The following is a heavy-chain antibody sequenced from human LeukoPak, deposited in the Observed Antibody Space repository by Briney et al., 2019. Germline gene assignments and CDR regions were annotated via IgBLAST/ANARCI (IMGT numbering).Heavy chain of an antibody. CDR3: ARDFCSGGSCYPDAFDI. J-gene: IGHJ3*02. Sequence: GRSLRLSCAASGFTFSSYGMHWVRQAPGKGLEWVAVIWYDGTNTYYADSVKGRSTISRDNSKNTLYLQMNSLRAEDTAVYYCARDFCSGGSCYPDAFDIWGQGTMVTVSS. V-gene: IGHV3-33*01. CDR2: IWYDGTNT. D-gene: IGHD2-15*01. CDR1: GFTFSSYG.